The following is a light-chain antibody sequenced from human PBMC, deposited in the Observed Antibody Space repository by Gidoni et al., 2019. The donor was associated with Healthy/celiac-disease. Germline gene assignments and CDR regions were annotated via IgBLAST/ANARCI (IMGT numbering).Light chain of an antibody. Sequence: QSALTQPASVSGSPGQSITISCTGTSSDVGSYNLVSWYQQHPGKAPKLMIYEGIKRPSGVSNRFSGSQSGNTASLTISGLQAEDEADYYCCSYAGSNVVFGGGTKLTVL. CDR1: SSDVGSYNL. V-gene: IGLV2-23*01. CDR2: EGI. CDR3: CSYAGSNVV. J-gene: IGLJ2*01.